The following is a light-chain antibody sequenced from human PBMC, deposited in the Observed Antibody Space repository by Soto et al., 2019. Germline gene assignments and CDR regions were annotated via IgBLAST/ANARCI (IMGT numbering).Light chain of an antibody. CDR3: QQYGSSPPIT. Sequence: VLSQSPAILSLSPGERATLSCRASQSVPSTYFAWYQQKAGQPPRLLISGTSNRATGIPDRFSGSGSGTDFTLTISRLEPEDFAVYYCQQYGSSPPITFGQGTRLEIK. J-gene: IGKJ5*01. CDR2: GTS. CDR1: QSVPSTY. V-gene: IGKV3-20*01.